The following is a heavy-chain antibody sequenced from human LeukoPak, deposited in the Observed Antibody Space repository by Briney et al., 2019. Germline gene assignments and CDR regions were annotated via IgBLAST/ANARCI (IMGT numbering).Heavy chain of an antibody. V-gene: IGHV1-2*02. J-gene: IGHJ3*01. CDR1: GYTFTDYY. CDR3: AREPRINMSPDAFDF. D-gene: IGHD3-10*02. CDR2: IKSNSGGI. Sequence: ASVKVSCKTSGYTFTDYYLHWVRQAPRQGLEWMGWIKSNSGGIHYSQKFQDRVSITRDTSINTVYMELSSLTSGDTAIYYCAREPRINMSPDAFDFWGQGTLVSVFS.